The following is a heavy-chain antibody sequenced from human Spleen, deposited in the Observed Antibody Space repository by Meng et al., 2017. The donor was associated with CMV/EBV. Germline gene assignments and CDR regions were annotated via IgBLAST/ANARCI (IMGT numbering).Heavy chain of an antibody. CDR2: ITGDGNRT. CDR3: AKAPPRSRTPSTRGADY. Sequence: FRFRAYAMTWVRQAPGKGLEWVSGITGDGNRTYYAESVKGRFTISRDDSKNTLFLQMNSLEVEDTALYYCAKAPPRSRTPSTRGADYWGQGTLVTVSS. D-gene: IGHD2-15*01. V-gene: IGHV3-23*01. CDR1: FRFRAYA. J-gene: IGHJ4*02.